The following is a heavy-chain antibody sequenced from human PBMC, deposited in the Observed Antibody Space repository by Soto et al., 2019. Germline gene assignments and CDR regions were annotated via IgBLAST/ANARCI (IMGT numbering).Heavy chain of an antibody. Sequence: EVQLLESGGGLVQPGGSLRLSCAASGFTFSSYAMSWVRQAPGKGLEWVSAISGSGGSTYYADSVKGRFTISRDNSKNTLYLQMNSLRAEDTAVYYCAKEGSYITIFGVVNNYLYFDLWGRGTLVTVSS. CDR2: ISGSGGST. CDR3: AKEGSYITIFGVVNNYLYFDL. D-gene: IGHD3-3*01. V-gene: IGHV3-23*01. J-gene: IGHJ2*01. CDR1: GFTFSSYA.